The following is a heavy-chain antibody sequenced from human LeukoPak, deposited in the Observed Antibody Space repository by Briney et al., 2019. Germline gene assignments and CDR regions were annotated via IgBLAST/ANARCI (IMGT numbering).Heavy chain of an antibody. CDR1: GFTFSSYE. V-gene: IGHV4-59*08. CDR3: ARPLDYGLAYDAFDI. CDR2: IYFSGST. D-gene: IGHD4-17*01. J-gene: IGHJ3*02. Sequence: GSLGLSCAASGFTFSSYEMNWVRQPPGKGLEWIGSIYFSGSTNYNPSLKSRVSISVDTSKNQFSLRLNSVTASDTAVYYCARPLDYGLAYDAFDIWGQGTMVTVSS.